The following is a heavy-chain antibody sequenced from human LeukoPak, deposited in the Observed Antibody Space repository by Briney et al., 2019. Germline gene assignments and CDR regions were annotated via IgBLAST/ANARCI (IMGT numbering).Heavy chain of an antibody. Sequence: GGSLRLSCAASGFTFSSYSMNWVRQAPGKGLEWVSSISSSSSYIYYADSVKGRFTISRDNAKNSLYLQMNSLRAEDTAVYYCARDSSLSDYYDSSGPSPVLHWGQGTLVTVSS. CDR3: ARDSSLSDYYDSSGPSPVLH. D-gene: IGHD3-22*01. CDR1: GFTFSSYS. V-gene: IGHV3-21*01. CDR2: ISSSSSYI. J-gene: IGHJ4*02.